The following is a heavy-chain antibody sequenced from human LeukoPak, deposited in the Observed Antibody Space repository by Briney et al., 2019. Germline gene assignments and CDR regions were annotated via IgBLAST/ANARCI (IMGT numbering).Heavy chain of an antibody. J-gene: IGHJ4*02. CDR3: ATGDGLIVVVTATT. Sequence: GGSLRLSCAASGFTVSSNYMSWVRQAPGKGLEWVSAISGSGGSTYYADSVKGRFTISRDNSENTLYLQMSSLRAEDSAVYYCATGDGLIVVVTATTWGQGTLVTVSS. D-gene: IGHD2-21*02. CDR2: ISGSGGST. CDR1: GFTVSSNY. V-gene: IGHV3-23*01.